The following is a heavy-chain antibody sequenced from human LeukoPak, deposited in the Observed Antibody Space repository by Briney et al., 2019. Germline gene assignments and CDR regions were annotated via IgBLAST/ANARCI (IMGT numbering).Heavy chain of an antibody. D-gene: IGHD2-21*01. J-gene: IGHJ6*03. CDR1: GFTFSSYG. Sequence: GGSLRLSCAASGFTFSSYGMHWVRQAPGKGLEWVAVIWNDGSNKYYADSVKGRFTISRDNSKNTLYLQMNSLRAEDTAVYYCARGDPARLTANYYYMDVWGKGTTVTVSS. CDR2: IWNDGSNK. V-gene: IGHV3-33*01. CDR3: ARGDPARLTANYYYMDV.